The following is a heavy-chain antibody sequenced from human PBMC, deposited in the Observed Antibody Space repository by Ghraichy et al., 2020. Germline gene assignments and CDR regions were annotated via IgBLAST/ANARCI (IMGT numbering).Heavy chain of an antibody. CDR3: ARNGTHCSGGSCPGRFDY. CDR2: IYHSGST. V-gene: IGHV4-38-2*02. J-gene: IGHJ4*02. Sequence: SETLSLTCTVSGYSISSGYYWGWIRQPPGKGLEWIGSIYHSGSTYYNPSLKSRVTISVDTSKNQFSLKLSSVTAADTAVYYCARNGTHCSGGSCPGRFDYWGQGTLVTVSS. CDR1: GYSISSGYY. D-gene: IGHD2-15*01.